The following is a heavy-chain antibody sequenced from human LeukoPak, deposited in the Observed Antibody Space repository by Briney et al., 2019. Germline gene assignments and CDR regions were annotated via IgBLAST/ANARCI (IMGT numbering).Heavy chain of an antibody. CDR3: SRISARSFAY. J-gene: IGHJ4*02. D-gene: IGHD2/OR15-2a*01. V-gene: IGHV3-23*01. Sequence: GGSLRLSCAASGFTLSNFAMSWVRQAPGKGLEWVSLMSADGGSTFYADSVKGRFTIPRDLSRNTLYLQLNRLRAGDQALVYCSRISARSFAYGGQGTLVSVS. CDR2: MSADGGST. CDR1: GFTLSNFA.